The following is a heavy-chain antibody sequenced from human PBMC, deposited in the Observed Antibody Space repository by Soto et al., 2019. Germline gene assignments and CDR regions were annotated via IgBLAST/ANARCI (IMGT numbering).Heavy chain of an antibody. J-gene: IGHJ6*02. CDR1: GSSFIGYY. CDR2: INHSGST. D-gene: IGHD1-7*01. V-gene: IGHV4-34*01. Sequence: SDTLSLTCAFYGSSFIGYYWSWFRQPPGKGLEWIGEINHSGSTNYNPSLKSRVTISVDTSKNQFSLKLSSVTAADTAVYYCARAGTTAYYYGMDAWGQGTTVT. CDR3: ARAGTTAYYYGMDA.